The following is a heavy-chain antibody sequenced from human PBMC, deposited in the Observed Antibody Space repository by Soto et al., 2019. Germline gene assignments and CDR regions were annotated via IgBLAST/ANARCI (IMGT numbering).Heavy chain of an antibody. D-gene: IGHD3-16*01. CDR1: GGTFRSYA. CDR3: AGGGHSQFEP. CDR2: IIPIFGTA. Sequence: SVKVSCKASGGTFRSYATSWVRQAPGQGLEWMGGIIPIFGTANSAQKFQGRVTITADESTSTAYMELSSLRSEDTAVYYCAGGGHSQFEPWGQGTLVTVSS. V-gene: IGHV1-69*13. J-gene: IGHJ5*02.